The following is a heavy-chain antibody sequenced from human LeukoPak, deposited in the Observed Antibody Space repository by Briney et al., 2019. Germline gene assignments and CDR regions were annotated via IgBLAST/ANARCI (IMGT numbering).Heavy chain of an antibody. CDR3: ARDLETDISDAFDI. D-gene: IGHD3-9*01. Sequence: GGSLRLSCAASGFTVSSHYMSWVRQAPGKGLEWVSVLYSGGATYYADSVKGRFTISRDNSKNTLYLQMNSLRAEDTAVYYCARDLETDISDAFDIWGQGTMVTVSS. V-gene: IGHV3-66*01. CDR2: LYSGGAT. CDR1: GFTVSSHY. J-gene: IGHJ3*02.